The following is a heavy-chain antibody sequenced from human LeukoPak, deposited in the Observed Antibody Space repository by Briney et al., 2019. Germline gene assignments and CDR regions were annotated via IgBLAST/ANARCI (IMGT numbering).Heavy chain of an antibody. V-gene: IGHV3-48*03. D-gene: IGHD6-19*01. CDR1: GFTFSSYE. J-gene: IGHJ4*02. Sequence: GGSLRLSCAASGFTFSSYEMNWVPQAPGKGLEWLSYISSSGSPIYYADSVKGRFTISRDNPKNALFLQMNSLRGEDTAVYFCARSWLAVAGPEYWGQGTLVTVSS. CDR2: ISSSGSPI. CDR3: ARSWLAVAGPEY.